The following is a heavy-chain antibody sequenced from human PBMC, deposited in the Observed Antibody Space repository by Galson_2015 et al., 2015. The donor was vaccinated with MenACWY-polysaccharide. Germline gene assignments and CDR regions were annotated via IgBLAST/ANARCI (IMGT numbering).Heavy chain of an antibody. CDR3: AKTVGSGWYFSFDY. J-gene: IGHJ4*02. CDR2: ISSNSGDYI. CDR1: GFTFSSYH. Sequence: SLRLSCAASGFTFSSYHMNWVRQAPGKGLEWVSSISSNSGDYIYYADSVKSRFTISRDNAKNSLYLQLNSLRTEDKTVYYCAKTVGSGWYFSFDYWGQGTLVTVSS. V-gene: IGHV3-21*04. D-gene: IGHD6-19*01.